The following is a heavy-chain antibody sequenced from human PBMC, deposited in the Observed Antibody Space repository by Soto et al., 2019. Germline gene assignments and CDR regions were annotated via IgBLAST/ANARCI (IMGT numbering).Heavy chain of an antibody. J-gene: IGHJ4*02. CDR1: GFSLSTSGMC. CDR2: IDWDDDK. V-gene: IGHV2-70*01. D-gene: IGHD3-22*01. CDR3: ARSTAYYDGSGYYYVSGPFDY. Sequence: SGPTLVNPTQTLTLTCTFSGFSLSTSGMCVSWIRQPPGKALEWLALIDWDDDKYYSTSLKTRLTISKDTSKNQVVLTMTNMDPVDTATYYCARSTAYYDGSGYYYVSGPFDYWGQGTLVTVSS.